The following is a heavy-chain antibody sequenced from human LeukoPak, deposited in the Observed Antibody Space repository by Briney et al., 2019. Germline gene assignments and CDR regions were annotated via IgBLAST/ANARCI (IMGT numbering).Heavy chain of an antibody. Sequence: SETLSLTCTVSGGSISSYYWSWIRQPPGKGLEWIGYIYTSGSTNYNPSLKSRVTISVDTSKNQFSLKLSSVTAADTAVYYCARHQWSGYYISDWFDPWGQGTLVTVSS. CDR3: ARHQWSGYYISDWFDP. D-gene: IGHD3-3*01. V-gene: IGHV4-4*09. CDR1: GGSISSYY. J-gene: IGHJ5*02. CDR2: IYTSGST.